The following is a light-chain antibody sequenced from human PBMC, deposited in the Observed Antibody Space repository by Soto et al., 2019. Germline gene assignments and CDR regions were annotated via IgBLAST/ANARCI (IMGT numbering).Light chain of an antibody. CDR1: QSLLESNGHNY. J-gene: IGKJ1*01. CDR3: MRSVKIHA. V-gene: IGKV2-28*01. Sequence: DPVMTQSPLSLPVTPGEPASISCRSSQSLLESNGHNYVNWYLQKPGQSPQLLIYMASIRASGVPDRFSGSGSGTDFALKISRVEAEDIGVYYCMRSVKIHAFGQGTKVEIK. CDR2: MAS.